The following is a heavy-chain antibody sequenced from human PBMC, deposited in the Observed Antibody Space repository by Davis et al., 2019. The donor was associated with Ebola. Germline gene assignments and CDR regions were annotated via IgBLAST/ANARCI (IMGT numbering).Heavy chain of an antibody. CDR1: GGSISSSSYY. Sequence: SETLSLTCTVSGGSISSSSYYWGWIRQPPGKGLEWIGTIYYSGSTYYNPSLKSRVTISVDTSKNQFSLKLSSVTAADTAVYLCARLPRIMALAGGAVGFDMWGQGTMVTVSS. CDR2: IYYSGST. D-gene: IGHD6-19*01. V-gene: IGHV4-39*01. CDR3: ARLPRIMALAGGAVGFDM. J-gene: IGHJ3*02.